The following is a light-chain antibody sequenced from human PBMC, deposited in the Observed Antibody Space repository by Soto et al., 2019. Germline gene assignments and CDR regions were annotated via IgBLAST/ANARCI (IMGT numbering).Light chain of an antibody. J-gene: IGKJ1*01. CDR3: QQYNTFWT. Sequence: IQLTQSPSTLSVSVGDRVTITCRASQTISSWLAWYQQKPGKAPKLLIYGASSLQSGVPSRFSGSGSGTEFTLTISSLQPDDFATYYCQQYNTFWTFGQGTKVDIK. V-gene: IGKV1-5*01. CDR1: QTISSW. CDR2: GAS.